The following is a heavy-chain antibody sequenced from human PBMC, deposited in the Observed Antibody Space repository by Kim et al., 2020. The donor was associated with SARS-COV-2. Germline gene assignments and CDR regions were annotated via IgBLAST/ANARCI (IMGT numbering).Heavy chain of an antibody. Sequence: GGSLRLSCAASGFTFSSYSMNWVRQAPGKGLEWVSSISSSSSYIYYADSVKGRFTISKDNAKNSLYLQMNSLIAEDTAVYYCATRAPAGGITIFGVVIIESDYFDYWGQGTLVTVSS. D-gene: IGHD3-3*01. CDR3: ATRAPAGGITIFGVVIIESDYFDY. V-gene: IGHV3-21*01. J-gene: IGHJ4*02. CDR1: GFTFSSYS. CDR2: ISSSSSYI.